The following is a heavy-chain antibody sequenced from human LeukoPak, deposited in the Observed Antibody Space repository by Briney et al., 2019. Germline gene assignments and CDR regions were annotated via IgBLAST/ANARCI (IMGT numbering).Heavy chain of an antibody. Sequence: ASVKVSCKASGYTFTSYYMHWVRQAPGQGLEWMGIINPSGGSTSYAQRFQGRVTITRNTSITTAYMELSSLRSDDTAVYYCARGPYYYMDVWGKGTTVTISS. CDR1: GYTFTSYY. CDR3: ARGPYYYMDV. CDR2: INPSGGST. J-gene: IGHJ6*03. V-gene: IGHV1-46*01.